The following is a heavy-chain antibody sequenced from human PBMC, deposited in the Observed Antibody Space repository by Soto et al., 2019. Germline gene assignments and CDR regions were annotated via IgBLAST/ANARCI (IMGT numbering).Heavy chain of an antibody. CDR3: ASQPSIAARLPPNNPGLAWYFDL. CDR2: IYYSGST. Sequence: SETLSLTCTVSGGSISSSSYYWGWIRQPPGKGLEWIGSIYYSGSTYYNPSLKSRVTISVDTSKNQFSLKLSSVTAADTAVYYCASQPSIAARLPPNNPGLAWYFDLWGRGTLVTVSS. V-gene: IGHV4-39*07. CDR1: GGSISSSSYY. D-gene: IGHD6-6*01. J-gene: IGHJ2*01.